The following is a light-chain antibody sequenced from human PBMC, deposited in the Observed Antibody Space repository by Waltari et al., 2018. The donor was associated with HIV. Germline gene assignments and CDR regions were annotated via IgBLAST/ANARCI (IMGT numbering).Light chain of an antibody. J-gene: IGLJ2*01. Sequence: QSVLTQPPSVSGAPGQRVTISCTGSSSNLGAGYDVHWYQQLPGTAPKLLIYTNNYRPSGVPDHFSGSKSGSSASLAITGLQAEDEADYYCQSLDNSLSGNVVFGGGTKLTVL. CDR3: QSLDNSLSGNVV. CDR2: TNN. V-gene: IGLV1-40*01. CDR1: SSNLGAGYD.